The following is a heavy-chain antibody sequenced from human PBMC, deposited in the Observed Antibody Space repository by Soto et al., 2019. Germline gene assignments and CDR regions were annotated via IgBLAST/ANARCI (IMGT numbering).Heavy chain of an antibody. CDR2: INPKSGGT. Sequence: QVYLVQSGAEVKKPGASVKVSCKTSGYTFSAYYMHWVRQAPGQGLEWMGGINPKSGGTLYAQKFQGRVTMARDTAVGTAYMELSRLRSDDTAVYYCARGGTFAYDTSGYSVYWGQGTLVTVSS. J-gene: IGHJ4*02. CDR3: ARGGTFAYDTSGYSVY. D-gene: IGHD3-22*01. CDR1: GYTFSAYY. V-gene: IGHV1-2*02.